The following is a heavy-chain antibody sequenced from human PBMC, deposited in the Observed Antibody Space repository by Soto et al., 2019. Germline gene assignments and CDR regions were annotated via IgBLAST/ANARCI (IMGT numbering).Heavy chain of an antibody. V-gene: IGHV3-74*03. CDR3: ARESGDLHLNWFEP. D-gene: IGHD2-21*02. J-gene: IGHJ5*02. CDR1: GFNFSNHW. Sequence: PGGSLRLSCGASGFNFSNHWMHGGRQRPGEGLVWVSRITSDGKSKAYAESVKGRFAISRDTAKNTLYLHMKGLTAEDTAVYYCARESGDLHLNWFEPWGLGTLVTVSS. CDR2: ITSDGKSK.